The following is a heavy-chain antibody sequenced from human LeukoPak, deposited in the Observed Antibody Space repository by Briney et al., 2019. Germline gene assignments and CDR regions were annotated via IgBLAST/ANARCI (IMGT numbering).Heavy chain of an antibody. D-gene: IGHD3-9*01. CDR1: GYTFTSYY. CDR3: AGADWLSYFDY. CDR2: INPSGGST. V-gene: IGHV1-46*01. J-gene: IGHJ4*02. Sequence: ASVTVSCRASGYTFTSYYMHWVRQAPGQGLEWMGIINPSGGSTSYAQKFQGRVTMTRDTSTSTVYMELSSLRSEDTAVYYCAGADWLSYFDYWGQGTLVTVSS.